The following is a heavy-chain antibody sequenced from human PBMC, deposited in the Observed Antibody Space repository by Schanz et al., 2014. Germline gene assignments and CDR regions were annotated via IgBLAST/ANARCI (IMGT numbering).Heavy chain of an antibody. Sequence: EVQLVESGGGVVQPGRSLRLSCAASGFTFSSYGMHWVRQAPGKGLEWVSSISRSSGRIYYSDSVKGRFTISRDNAKNLVYLQMNSLRAEDTAVYYCARVRYDILTDYYTEYYFDSWGPGTLVTVSS. CDR1: GFTFSSYG. V-gene: IGHV3-21*06. D-gene: IGHD3-9*01. CDR3: ARVRYDILTDYYTEYYFDS. CDR2: ISRSSGRI. J-gene: IGHJ4*02.